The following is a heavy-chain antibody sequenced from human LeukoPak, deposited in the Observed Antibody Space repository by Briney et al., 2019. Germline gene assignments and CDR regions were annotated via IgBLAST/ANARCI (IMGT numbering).Heavy chain of an antibody. V-gene: IGHV5-51*01. D-gene: IGHD6-13*01. CDR1: GYTFTSYW. CDR3: ARHAGTGVQNWFDP. J-gene: IGHJ5*02. CDR2: IHPGDSDT. Sequence: GESLKISCKGSGYTFTSYWIGWVRQMPGKGLEWMGIIHPGDSDTRYSPSFEGQVTISADKSFSTAYLQWSSLKASDTAMYYCARHAGTGVQNWFDPWGQGTLVTVSS.